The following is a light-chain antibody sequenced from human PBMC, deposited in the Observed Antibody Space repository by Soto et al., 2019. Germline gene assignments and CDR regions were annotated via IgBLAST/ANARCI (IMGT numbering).Light chain of an antibody. V-gene: IGKV1-5*01. J-gene: IGKJ4*01. CDR3: QQYNNYSSLT. Sequence: DVQMTQSPSTLSASVGDRVTITCRASQSISSWLAWYQQKLGRAPRLLIYDASSLESGVPSRFSGSGYGTDFTLTISSLQPDDFATYYCQQYNNYSSLTFGGGTKVDIX. CDR1: QSISSW. CDR2: DAS.